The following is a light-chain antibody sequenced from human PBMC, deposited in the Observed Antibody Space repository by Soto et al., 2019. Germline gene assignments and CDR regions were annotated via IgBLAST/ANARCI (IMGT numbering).Light chain of an antibody. Sequence: EIVLTQSPGTLSLSPGERATLSCRASQTLSSSYIAWFQQKPGQAPRVLIYGASNRATGITDRFSRSGSGTDFSLTISPLEPEDFVVYYCQQYDTSPRTYGQGTKLEIK. J-gene: IGKJ2*01. CDR1: QTLSSSY. CDR3: QQYDTSPRT. V-gene: IGKV3-20*01. CDR2: GAS.